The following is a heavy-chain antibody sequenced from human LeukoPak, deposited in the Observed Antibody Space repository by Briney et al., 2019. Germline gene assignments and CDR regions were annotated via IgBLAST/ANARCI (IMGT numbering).Heavy chain of an antibody. CDR2: ISSSSSTI. CDR3: VRGVIIRLRHFDY. Sequence: GGSLRLSCAASGFTFSSYSMNWVRQAPGKGLEWVSYISSSSSTIYYADSVKGRFTISRDNAKNSLYLQMNSLRDEDTAVYYCVRGVIIRLRHFDYWAREPWSPSPQ. J-gene: IGHJ4*02. D-gene: IGHD3-10*01. CDR1: GFTFSSYS. V-gene: IGHV3-48*02.